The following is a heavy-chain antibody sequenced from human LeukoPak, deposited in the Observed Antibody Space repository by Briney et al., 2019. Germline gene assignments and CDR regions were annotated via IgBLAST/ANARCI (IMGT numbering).Heavy chain of an antibody. CDR3: AKGARPDTPVYHTVEK. V-gene: IGHV3-23*01. CDR1: GFTFSNYA. Sequence: GGSLRLSCAASGFTFSNYAMSWGRQAPGRGLERVSTMSKRGDSTYDADSVKGRFTISRDNSKKSLYLQMSSVRAADTAVYYCAKGARPDTPVYHTVEKWGQGTLVTASS. J-gene: IGHJ4*02. CDR2: MSKRGDST. D-gene: IGHD2-8*01.